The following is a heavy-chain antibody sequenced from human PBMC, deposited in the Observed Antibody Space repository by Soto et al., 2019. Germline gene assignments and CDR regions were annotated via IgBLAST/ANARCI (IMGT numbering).Heavy chain of an antibody. V-gene: IGHV4-34*01. CDR2: INHSGST. CDR1: GGSFSGYY. D-gene: IGHD6-13*01. J-gene: IGHJ5*02. Sequence: PSETLSLTCAVYGGSFSGYYWSWIRQPPGKGLEWIGEINHSGSTNYNPSLKSRVTISVDTSKNQFSLKLSSVTAADTAVYYCARGIAAAGGGWFGPWGQGTLVTVSS. CDR3: ARGIAAAGGGWFGP.